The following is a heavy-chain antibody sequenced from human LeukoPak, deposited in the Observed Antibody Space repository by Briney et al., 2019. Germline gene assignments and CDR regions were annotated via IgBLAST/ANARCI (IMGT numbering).Heavy chain of an antibody. D-gene: IGHD6-19*01. Sequence: ASVTLSFKSSVYTFTIYGVSWGWLAHGHGLERKGWISAYNGNKNYAQKLQGRVTMTTDTSASTAYMELRSLRSDDAAVYYCARDWDSSGWKDYGGQGNGVTVSS. V-gene: IGHV1-18*01. J-gene: IGHJ4*02. CDR1: VYTFTIYG. CDR3: ARDWDSSGWKDY. CDR2: ISAYNGNK.